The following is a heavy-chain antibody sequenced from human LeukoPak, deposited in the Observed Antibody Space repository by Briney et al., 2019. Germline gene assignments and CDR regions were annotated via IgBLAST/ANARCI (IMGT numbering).Heavy chain of an antibody. J-gene: IGHJ6*03. CDR1: GYTFTSYD. D-gene: IGHD1-7*01. CDR2: INPNSGGT. CDR3: ARKNWNYGVHYYYMDV. V-gene: IGHV1-2*06. Sequence: GASVKVSCKASGYTFTSYDINWVRQATGQGLEWMGRINPNSGGTNYAQKFQGRVTMTRDTSISTAYMELSRLRSDDTAVYYCARKNWNYGVHYYYMDVWGKGTTVTVSS.